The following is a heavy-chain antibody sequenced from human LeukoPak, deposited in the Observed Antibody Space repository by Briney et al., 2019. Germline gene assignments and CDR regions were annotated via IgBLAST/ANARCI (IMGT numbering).Heavy chain of an antibody. J-gene: IGHJ4*02. D-gene: IGHD6-19*01. CDR2: ISDSGGTT. CDR1: GFTFSSYG. V-gene: IGHV3-23*01. CDR3: AKENGWYGQDYFDY. Sequence: GGSLRLSCAASGFTFSSYGMSWVRQAPGKGLEWVSGISDSGGTTYYADSVKGRFTISRDNSKNTLYLQMNSLRAEDTAVYYCAKENGWYGQDYFDYWGQGTLVTVSS.